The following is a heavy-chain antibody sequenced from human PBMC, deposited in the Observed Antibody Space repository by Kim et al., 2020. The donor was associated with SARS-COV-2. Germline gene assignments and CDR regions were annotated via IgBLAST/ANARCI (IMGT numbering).Heavy chain of an antibody. CDR1: GYTFTSYA. CDR2: LNPGNGNI. CDR3: ARDLAAGLEQWLALDY. J-gene: IGHJ4*02. V-gene: IGHV1-3*01. D-gene: IGHD6-19*01. Sequence: ASVKVSCKTSGYTFTSYAMHWVRQAPGQRLEWMGWLNPGNGNIRYSQKFQGRVTITMDTSASTAYMELSSLRSEDTAVYYCARDLAAGLEQWLALDYWGQGTLVTVSS.